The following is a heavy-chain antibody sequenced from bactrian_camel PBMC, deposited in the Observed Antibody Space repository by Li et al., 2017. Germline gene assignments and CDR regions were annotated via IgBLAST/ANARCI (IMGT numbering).Heavy chain of an antibody. D-gene: IGHD5*01. CDR3: GANCWGLANY. V-gene: IGHV3S9*01. CDR1: GFTYSSCR. Sequence: QLVESGGDLVQPGGSLRLSCVASGFTYSSCRMGWYRQAPGKERESISTIDIDGSTYYTDSVRGRFTISRDNAKNTVSLQMFNLKTEDTAVYICGANCWGLANYWGQGTQVTVS. J-gene: IGHJ4*01. CDR2: IDIDGST.